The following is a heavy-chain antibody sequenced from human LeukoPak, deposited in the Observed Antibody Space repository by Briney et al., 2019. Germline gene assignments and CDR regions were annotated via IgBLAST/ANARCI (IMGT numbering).Heavy chain of an antibody. CDR3: AKDKENMVRGAGGDY. CDR2: ISGSGGST. CDR1: GFTFSSYA. Sequence: GESLRLSCAASGFTFSSYAMSWVRQAPGKGLEWVSAISGSGGSTYYADSVKGRFTISRDNSKNTLYLQMNSLRAEDTAVYYCAKDKENMVRGAGGDYWGQGTLVTVSS. D-gene: IGHD3-10*01. V-gene: IGHV3-23*01. J-gene: IGHJ4*02.